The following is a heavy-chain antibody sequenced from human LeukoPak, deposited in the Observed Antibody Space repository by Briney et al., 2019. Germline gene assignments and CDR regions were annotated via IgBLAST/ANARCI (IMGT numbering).Heavy chain of an antibody. J-gene: IGHJ5*02. CDR1: GGYISSNSYY. CDR2: IYHSGST. V-gene: IGHV4-39*07. Sequence: PSETLSLTCTVSGGYISSNSYYWGWIRQPPGKGLEWIGSIYHSGSTYYNPSLKSRVTISVDTSKNQFSLKLSSVTAADTAVYYCARGDYDSSFGPWGQGTLVTVSS. CDR3: ARGDYDSSFGP. D-gene: IGHD3-3*01.